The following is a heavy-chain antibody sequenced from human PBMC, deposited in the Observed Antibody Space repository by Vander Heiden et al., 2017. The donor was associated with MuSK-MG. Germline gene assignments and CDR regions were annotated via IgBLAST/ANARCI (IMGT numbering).Heavy chain of an antibody. CDR2: ISSSSRYI. Sequence: EVQLVESGGGLVKPGGSLRLSCAASGFTFSSYSMNWVRQAPGKGLEWVSSISSSSRYIYDADSVKGRFTISRDNAKNSLYLQMNSLRAEDTAVYYCARDMVGGVGYWGQGTLVTVSS. V-gene: IGHV3-21*01. CDR1: GFTFSSYS. J-gene: IGHJ4*02. D-gene: IGHD1-26*01. CDR3: ARDMVGGVGY.